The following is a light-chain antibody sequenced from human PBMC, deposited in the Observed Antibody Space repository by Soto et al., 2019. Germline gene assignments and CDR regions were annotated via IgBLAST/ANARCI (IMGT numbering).Light chain of an antibody. V-gene: IGKV3-15*01. J-gene: IGKJ1*01. CDR1: HSVSNN. CDR3: QQYNNWPWT. Sequence: EIVLTQSPGTLSRSPVETAKLDCSSTHSVSNNYLAWYQQKPGRAPRRLIYGASTRATGTPARFSGSGSGTEFPIIISRLPYEDFAVYYRQQYNNWPWTCGQGTKGDIK. CDR2: GAS.